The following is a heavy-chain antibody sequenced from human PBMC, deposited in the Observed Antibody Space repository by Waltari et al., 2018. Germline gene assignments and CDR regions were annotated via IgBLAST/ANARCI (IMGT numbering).Heavy chain of an antibody. CDR3: ASTHPRGY. V-gene: IGHV1-69-2*01. Sequence: EVQLVQSGAEVQKPVATVKLSCQVSGYTFTDYYMHLVQHAPGKGLEWMGLVDPEDGETIYAEKVQGRSTIAADTSTGTAYMELSSLKSEDTAVYYGASTHPRGYWGQGTLVTVSS. CDR1: GYTFTDYY. J-gene: IGHJ4*02. CDR2: VDPEDGET.